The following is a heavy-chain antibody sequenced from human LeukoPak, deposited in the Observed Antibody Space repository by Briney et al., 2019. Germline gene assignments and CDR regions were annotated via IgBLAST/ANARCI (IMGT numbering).Heavy chain of an antibody. CDR3: ASRYYDSSGYYYANWFDP. D-gene: IGHD3-22*01. V-gene: IGHV1-8*01. CDR1: GYTFTSYD. J-gene: IGHJ5*02. Sequence: ASVKVSCKASGYTFTSYDINWVRQASGQGLGWMGWMNPNSGNTGYAQKFQGRVTMTRNTSISTAYMELSSLRSEDTAVYYCASRYYDSSGYYYANWFDPWGQGTLVTVSS. CDR2: MNPNSGNT.